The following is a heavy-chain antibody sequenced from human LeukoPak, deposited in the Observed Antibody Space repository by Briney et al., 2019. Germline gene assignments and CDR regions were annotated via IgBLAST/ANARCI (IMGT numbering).Heavy chain of an antibody. Sequence: GGSLRLSCAVSGLTVSSNYMSWVRQAPGKGLEWVSVIYSGGSTYYADSVKGRSTISRDNSKNTLYLQMNSLRAEDTAVYYCAREGEGATAFDYWGQGTLVTVSS. D-gene: IGHD1-26*01. CDR3: AREGEGATAFDY. CDR1: GLTVSSNY. CDR2: IYSGGST. V-gene: IGHV3-53*01. J-gene: IGHJ4*02.